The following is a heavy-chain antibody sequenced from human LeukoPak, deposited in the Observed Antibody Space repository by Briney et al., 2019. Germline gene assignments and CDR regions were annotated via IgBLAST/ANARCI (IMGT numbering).Heavy chain of an antibody. CDR3: ARALNPLPGTYYFDY. CDR1: GASINTHY. V-gene: IGHV4-4*07. Sequence: SETLSLTCSVSGASINTHYWTWIRQPAGKGQEWIGRIYISGTTNYSPSLGGRVTMSVDTSKNQFSLNLISVTAADTAVYYCARALNPLPGTYYFDYWGQGTLVTVSS. D-gene: IGHD2-15*01. J-gene: IGHJ4*02. CDR2: IYISGTT.